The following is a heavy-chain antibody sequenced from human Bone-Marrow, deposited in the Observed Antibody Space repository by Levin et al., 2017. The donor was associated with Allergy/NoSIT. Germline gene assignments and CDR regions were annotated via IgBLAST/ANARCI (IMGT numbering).Heavy chain of an antibody. J-gene: IGHJ4*02. CDR3: ARERDLIGARAPFDY. CDR2: IYYSGVA. CDR1: GGSISSSTHY. Sequence: PSETLSLTCTVSGGSISSSTHYWAWVRQAPGKGLEWIGSIYYSGVAYYSPSLKSRVTISVDRSPNQFSLNLRSVTAADTAVYFCARERDLIGARAPFDYWGQGALVTVSS. V-gene: IGHV4-39*07. D-gene: IGHD6-6*01.